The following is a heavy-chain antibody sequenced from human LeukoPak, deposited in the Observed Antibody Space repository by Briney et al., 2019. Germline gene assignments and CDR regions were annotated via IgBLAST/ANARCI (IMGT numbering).Heavy chain of an antibody. D-gene: IGHD2-2*01. CDR2: INHSGST. V-gene: IGHV4-34*01. CDR3: ARGRGYCSSTSCYSNWFDP. J-gene: IGHJ5*02. CDR1: GGSLSGYY. Sequence: SETLSLTCAVYGGSLSGYYWSWIRQPPGKGLEWIGEINHSGSTNYNPSLKSRVTISVDTSKNQFSLKLSSVTAADTAVYYCARGRGYCSSTSCYSNWFDPWGQGTLVTVSS.